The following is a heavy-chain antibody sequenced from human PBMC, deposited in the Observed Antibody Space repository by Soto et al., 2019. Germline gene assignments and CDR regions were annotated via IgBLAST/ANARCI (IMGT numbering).Heavy chain of an antibody. CDR2: ISAYNGNT. V-gene: IGHV1-18*01. CDR3: AREAAAGTLDY. CDR1: GYTFTSYG. J-gene: IGHJ4*02. Sequence: ASVKLSCKASGYTFTSYGISWVRQAPGQGLEWMGWISAYNGNTNYAQKLQGRVTMTTDASTSTAYMELRSLRSDDTAVYYCAREAAAGTLDYWGQGTLVTVSS. D-gene: IGHD6-13*01.